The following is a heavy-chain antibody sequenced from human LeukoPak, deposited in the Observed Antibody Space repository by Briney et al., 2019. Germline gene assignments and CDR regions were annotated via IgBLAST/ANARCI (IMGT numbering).Heavy chain of an antibody. J-gene: IGHJ4*02. CDR3: ARAPLGCSSTSCQEFDY. Sequence: SVKVSCKASGYTFTSYYMHWVRQAPGQGLEWMGGIIPIFGTANYAQKFQGRVTITADKSTSTAYMELSSLRSEDTAVYYCARAPLGCSSTSCQEFDYWGQGTLVTVPS. CDR1: GYTFTSYY. CDR2: IIPIFGTA. D-gene: IGHD2-2*01. V-gene: IGHV1-69*06.